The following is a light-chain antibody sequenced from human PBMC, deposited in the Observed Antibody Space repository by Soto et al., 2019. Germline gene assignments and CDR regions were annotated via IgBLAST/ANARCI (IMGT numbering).Light chain of an antibody. CDR3: QQRSNGIT. V-gene: IGKV3-11*01. J-gene: IGKJ5*01. CDR2: DAS. Sequence: EIVLTQSPATLSLSPGERATLSCRASESVSSYLAWYQQKPGQAPRLLMYDASNRATGIPARFSGSGSGTDFTLTISSLEPEDFAVYYCQQRSNGITFGQGTRLEIK. CDR1: ESVSSY.